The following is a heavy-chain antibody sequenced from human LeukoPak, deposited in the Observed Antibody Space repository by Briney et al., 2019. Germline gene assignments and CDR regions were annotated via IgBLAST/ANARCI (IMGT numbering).Heavy chain of an antibody. J-gene: IGHJ3*02. CDR1: GGSISSYY. Sequence: SETLSLTCTVSGGSISSYYWSWIRQPAGKGLEWIGRIYTSGSTNYNPSLKSRVTMSVDTSKNQFSLKLSSVTAADTAVYYCARDEGDSSGYFNSNAFDIWGQGTMVTVSS. CDR2: IYTSGST. D-gene: IGHD3-22*01. CDR3: ARDEGDSSGYFNSNAFDI. V-gene: IGHV4-4*07.